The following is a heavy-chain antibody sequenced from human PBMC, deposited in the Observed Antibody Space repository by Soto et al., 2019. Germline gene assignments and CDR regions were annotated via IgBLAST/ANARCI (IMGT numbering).Heavy chain of an antibody. D-gene: IGHD3-22*01. CDR1: GSTVPNYA. CDR2: INPSDGNR. Sequence: GASVKVSCKASGSTVPNYAIHWVRQAPGQRLEWMGWINPSDGNRNFAQKFEDRVTMTTATSTNTVFLELRSLKSDDTAIYYCERDRIRGYDSSGFYSWGQGTMVTVSS. J-gene: IGHJ4*02. CDR3: ERDRIRGYDSSGFYS. V-gene: IGHV1-18*01.